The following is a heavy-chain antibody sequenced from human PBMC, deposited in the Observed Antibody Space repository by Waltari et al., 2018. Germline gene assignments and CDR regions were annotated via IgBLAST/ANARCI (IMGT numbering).Heavy chain of an antibody. CDR2: ISWDGGST. CDR3: AKDIGYGGNSEGAFDI. J-gene: IGHJ3*02. V-gene: IGHV3-43*01. D-gene: IGHD4-17*01. Sequence: EVQLVESGGVVVQPGGSLRLSCAACGFTFDDYTMHWVRQAPGKGLEWVSLISWDGGSTYYADSVKCRFTISRDNSKNSLYLQMNSLRTEDTALYYCAKDIGYGGNSEGAFDIWGQGTMVTVSS. CDR1: GFTFDDYT.